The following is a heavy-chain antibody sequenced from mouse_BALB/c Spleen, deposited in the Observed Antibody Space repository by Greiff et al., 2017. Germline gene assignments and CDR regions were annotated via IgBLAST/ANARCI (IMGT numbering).Heavy chain of an antibody. Sequence: QVQLQQSGAELAKPGASVKMSCKASGYTFTSYWMHWVKQRPGQGLEWIGYINPSTGYTEYNQKFKDKATLTADKSSSTAYMQLSSLTSEDSAVYYCARGDHLGRGGYAMDYWGQGTSVTVSS. CDR1: GYTFTSYW. V-gene: IGHV1-7*01. J-gene: IGHJ4*01. CDR2: INPSTGYT. D-gene: IGHD4-1*01. CDR3: ARGDHLGRGGYAMDY.